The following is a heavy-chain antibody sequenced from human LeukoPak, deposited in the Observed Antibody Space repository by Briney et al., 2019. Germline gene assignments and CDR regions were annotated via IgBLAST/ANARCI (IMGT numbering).Heavy chain of an antibody. CDR3: ARGGIAAADWYVVYEDNWFDP. J-gene: IGHJ5*02. V-gene: IGHV4-34*01. CDR1: GGSFSGYY. CDR2: INHSGST. D-gene: IGHD6-13*01. Sequence: SETLSLTCAVYGGSFSGYYWSWIRQPPGEGLEWIGEINHSGSTNYNPSLKSRVTISVDTSKNQFSLKLSSVTAADTAVYYCARGGIAAADWYVVYEDNWFDPWGQGTLVTVSS.